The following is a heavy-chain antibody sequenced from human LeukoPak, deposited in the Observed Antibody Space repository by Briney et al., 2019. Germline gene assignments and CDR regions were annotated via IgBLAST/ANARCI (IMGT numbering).Heavy chain of an antibody. D-gene: IGHD2-21*01. CDR1: GFTFSSYE. CDR2: ISSSGSTI. CDR3: AKDYSGILWFGDY. J-gene: IGHJ4*02. V-gene: IGHV3-48*03. Sequence: GGSLRLSCAASGFTFSSYEMNWVRQAPGKGLEWVSYISSSGSTIYYADSVKGRFTISRDNSKNTLYLQMNSLRAEDTAVYYCAKDYSGILWFGDYWGQGTLVTVSS.